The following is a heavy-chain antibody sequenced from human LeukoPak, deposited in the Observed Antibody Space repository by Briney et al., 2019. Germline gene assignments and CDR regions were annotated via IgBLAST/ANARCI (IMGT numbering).Heavy chain of an antibody. D-gene: IGHD6-6*01. CDR2: ISDSGGTT. V-gene: IGHV3-23*01. CDR3: AKDRASIAAT. CDR1: GFTFSSYA. J-gene: IGHJ4*02. Sequence: PGGSLRLSCAASGFTFSSYAMSWVRQAPGEGLGCVSIISDSGGTTFYADSVKGRFSISRDNSKNTLYLQMNSLRAEDTAVYYCAKDRASIAATWGQGTLVTVSS.